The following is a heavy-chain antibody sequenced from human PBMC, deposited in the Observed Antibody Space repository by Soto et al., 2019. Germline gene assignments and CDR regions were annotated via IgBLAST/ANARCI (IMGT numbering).Heavy chain of an antibody. J-gene: IGHJ4*02. Sequence: QLQLQESGPGLVKPSETLSLTCTVSAGSISSSSYYWGWIRQPPGKGLEWIGSIYYSGSTYYNPSLKSRVTISVDTSKNQFSLKLSSVTAADTAVYYCARRGSYYYGSGSYYPRRGFDYWGQGTLVTVSS. D-gene: IGHD3-10*01. CDR3: ARRGSYYYGSGSYYPRRGFDY. V-gene: IGHV4-39*01. CDR1: AGSISSSSYY. CDR2: IYYSGST.